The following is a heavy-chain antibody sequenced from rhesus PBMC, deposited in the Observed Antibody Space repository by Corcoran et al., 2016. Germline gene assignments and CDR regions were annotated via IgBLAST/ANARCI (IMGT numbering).Heavy chain of an antibody. J-gene: IGHJ4*01. V-gene: IGHV2S2*01. CDR3: ARSMVVGSFDY. D-gene: IGHD2-21*01. CDR1: GFSLSTSGLR. CDR2: IDWDDDK. Sequence: QVTLKESGPALVKPTQTLTLTCTFSGFSLSTSGLRVSWLRHPPGKALEWLARIDWDDDKYYSTSLKSRLTISKDTSKNQVVLTMTNMDPVDTATYYCARSMVVGSFDYWGQGVLVTVSS.